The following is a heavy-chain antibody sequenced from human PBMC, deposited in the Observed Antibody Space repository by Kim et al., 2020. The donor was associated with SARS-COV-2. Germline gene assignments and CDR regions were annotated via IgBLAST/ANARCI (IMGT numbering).Heavy chain of an antibody. CDR1: GFTFSSYG. CDR3: VRDLNLLKDEEVFVSTIGPDD. D-gene: IGHD1-26*01. CDR2: IWYDGSQR. Sequence: GGSLRLSCAASGFTFSSYGMHWVRQAPGKGLEWVAVIWYDGSQRYYAESVEGRFTISRDDSKNTLYLQMENLRADDTAVYYCVRDLNLLKDEEVFVSTIGPDDWGQG. J-gene: IGHJ1*01. V-gene: IGHV3-33*01.